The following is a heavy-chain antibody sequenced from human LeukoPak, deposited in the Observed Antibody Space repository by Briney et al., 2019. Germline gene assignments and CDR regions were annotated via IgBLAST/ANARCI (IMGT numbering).Heavy chain of an antibody. Sequence: SETLSLTCNVSGGSTSRSSHYWGWIHQPPGKGLEWIGSIYYSGSTYYNPSLKSRVTISVDTSKNQFSLKLSSVTAADTAVYYCARRTVSYFDYWGQGTLVTVSS. D-gene: IGHD4-17*01. CDR3: ARRTVSYFDY. CDR2: IYYSGST. J-gene: IGHJ4*02. CDR1: GGSTSRSSHY. V-gene: IGHV4-39*01.